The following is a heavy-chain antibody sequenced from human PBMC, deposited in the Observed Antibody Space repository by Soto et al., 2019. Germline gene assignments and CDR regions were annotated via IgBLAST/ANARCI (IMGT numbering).Heavy chain of an antibody. CDR3: VRGPTDSPLWVLQWPDRDY. V-gene: IGHV3-53*01. CDR1: GVIVTNHY. D-gene: IGHD6-19*01. CDR2: IYSGGSR. Sequence: PGGSLRLSCAASGVIVTNHYMSWVRQAPGKGLEWVSVIYSGGSRYYADSVKGRFTISRDDTKNTLSLQMNSLSIEDTAVYYCVRGPTDSPLWVLQWPDRDYPGQGTLVTVSS. J-gene: IGHJ4*02.